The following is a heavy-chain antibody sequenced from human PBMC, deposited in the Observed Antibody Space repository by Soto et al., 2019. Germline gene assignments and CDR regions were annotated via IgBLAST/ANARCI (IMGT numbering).Heavy chain of an antibody. J-gene: IGHJ4*02. CDR2: IYYSGST. CDR1: GCSISSGDYY. Sequence: TSETLSLTCTVSGCSISSGDYYWSWIRQPPGKGLEWIGYIYYSGSTYYNPSLKSRVTISVDTSKNQFSLKLSSVTAADTAVYYCAREAARDFWSPYDYWGQGTLVTVSS. V-gene: IGHV4-30-4*01. D-gene: IGHD3-3*01. CDR3: AREAARDFWSPYDY.